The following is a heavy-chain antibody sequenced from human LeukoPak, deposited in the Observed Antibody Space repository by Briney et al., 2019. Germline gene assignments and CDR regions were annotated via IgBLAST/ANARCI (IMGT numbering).Heavy chain of an antibody. D-gene: IGHD5-18*01. CDR2: IYYSGST. CDR3: ARDYQGGYGDKTVDY. J-gene: IGHJ4*02. Sequence: SETLSLTCTVPGGSISSYYWNWIRQPPGKGLEWIGSIYYSGSTYYNPSLKSRVTVSVDTSKNQFSLKLSSVTAADTAVYYCARDYQGGYGDKTVDYWGQGTLVTVSS. CDR1: GGSISSYY. V-gene: IGHV4-59*12.